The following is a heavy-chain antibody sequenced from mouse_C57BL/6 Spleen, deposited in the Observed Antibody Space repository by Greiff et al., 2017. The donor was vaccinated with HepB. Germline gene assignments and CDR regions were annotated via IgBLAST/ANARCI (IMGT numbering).Heavy chain of an antibody. CDR3: TRDGPYYAMDY. CDR2: ISSGGDYI. Sequence: EVNLVESGEGLVKPGGSLKLSCAASGFTFSSYAMSWVRQTPEKRLEWVAYISSGGDYIYYADTVKGRFTISRDNARNTLYLQMSSLKSEDTAMYYCTRDGPYYAMDYWGQGTSVTVSS. CDR1: GFTFSSYA. V-gene: IGHV5-9-1*02. D-gene: IGHD2-3*01. J-gene: IGHJ4*01.